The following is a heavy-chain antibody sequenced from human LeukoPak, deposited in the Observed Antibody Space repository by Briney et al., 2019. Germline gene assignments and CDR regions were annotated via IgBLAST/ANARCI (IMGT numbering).Heavy chain of an antibody. Sequence: SETLSLTCAVYGGSFSGDYWSWIRQPPGKGLEWIGEINHSGSTNYNPSLKSRVTISVDTSKNQFSLKLSSVTAADTAVYYCARTIMGAPSDYWGQGTLVTVSS. CDR3: ARTIMGAPSDY. J-gene: IGHJ4*02. V-gene: IGHV4-34*01. D-gene: IGHD1-26*01. CDR2: INHSGST. CDR1: GGSFSGDY.